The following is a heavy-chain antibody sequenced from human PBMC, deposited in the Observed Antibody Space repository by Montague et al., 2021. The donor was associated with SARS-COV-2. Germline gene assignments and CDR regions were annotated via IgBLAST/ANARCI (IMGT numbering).Heavy chain of an antibody. CDR1: GGSISSYY. CDR3: ARWGLYGGNPGDGAFDI. D-gene: IGHD4-23*01. CDR2: IYYSGST. Sequence: SETLSLTCTVSGGSISSYYWSWIRQPPGKGLEWIGYIYYSGSTSYNPSLKSRVTISVDTSKNQFSLKLSSVTAADTAVYYCARWGLYGGNPGDGAFDIWGQGTMVTVSS. V-gene: IGHV4-59*01. J-gene: IGHJ3*02.